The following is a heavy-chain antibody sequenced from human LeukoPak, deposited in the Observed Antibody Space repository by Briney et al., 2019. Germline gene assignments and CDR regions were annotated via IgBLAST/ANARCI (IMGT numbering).Heavy chain of an antibody. V-gene: IGHV3-21*01. Sequence: PGGSLRLSCSASGFILRSHAMNWVRQAPGKGLEWVSSISSSSSYIYYADSVKGRITISRDNAKNSLYLQMNSLRVEDTAVYYCARDKDVYFDYWGQGTLVTVSS. J-gene: IGHJ4*02. CDR1: GFILRSHA. CDR3: ARDKDVYFDY. CDR2: ISSSSSYI.